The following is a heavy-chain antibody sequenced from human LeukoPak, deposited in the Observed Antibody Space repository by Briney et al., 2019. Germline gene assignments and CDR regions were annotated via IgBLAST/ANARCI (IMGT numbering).Heavy chain of an antibody. CDR2: IYHSGNI. Sequence: SETLSLTCTVSGGSISSTTYYWGWIRQPPGKGLEWIGSIYHSGNIYYNPSLKSRVTISVDTSKNQFSLKLSSMTAADTAVYYCARHDSSGPYNAFDIWGQGTMVTVSS. CDR1: GGSISSTTYY. D-gene: IGHD3-22*01. V-gene: IGHV4-39*01. J-gene: IGHJ3*02. CDR3: ARHDSSGPYNAFDI.